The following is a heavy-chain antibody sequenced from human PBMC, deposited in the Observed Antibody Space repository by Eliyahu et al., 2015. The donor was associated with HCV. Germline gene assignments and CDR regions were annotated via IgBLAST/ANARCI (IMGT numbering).Heavy chain of an antibody. CDR1: GFTFSSYG. Sequence: QVELLESGGGAVQPGKSLRLSCAASGFTFSSYGMHWVRQGPGKGLEWVAVIWNDGSKTFYGDSMKGRFTISRDNFKNILYLQMNNLRGDDTALYFCARDRGSYGAFDYWGQGSLVTVSS. J-gene: IGHJ4*02. D-gene: IGHD3-16*01. CDR2: IWNDGSKT. V-gene: IGHV3-33*08. CDR3: ARDRGSYGAFDY.